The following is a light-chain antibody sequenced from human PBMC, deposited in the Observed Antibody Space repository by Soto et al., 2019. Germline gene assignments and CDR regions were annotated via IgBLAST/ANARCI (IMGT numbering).Light chain of an antibody. Sequence: QSVLTQPRSVSGSPGQSVTISCTGTSSDVVGYNFVSWYQHHPGKAPKLMIYDVTKRPSGVPDRFSGSKSGNTASLTISGLQAEDEADYYCCSYSGSYTWVFGGGTKLTVL. CDR3: CSYSGSYTWV. J-gene: IGLJ3*02. CDR1: SSDVVGYNF. CDR2: DVT. V-gene: IGLV2-11*01.